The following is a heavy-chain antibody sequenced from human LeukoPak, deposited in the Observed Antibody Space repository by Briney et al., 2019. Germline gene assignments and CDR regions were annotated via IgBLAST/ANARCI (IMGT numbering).Heavy chain of an antibody. CDR3: AREVPIYAYGMDV. J-gene: IGHJ6*02. V-gene: IGHV4-30-4*01. D-gene: IGHD3-9*01. CDR2: IYYSGST. CDR1: GGSISSGDYY. Sequence: SQTLSLTCTVSGGSISSGDYYWSWIRQPPGKGLEWIGYIYYSGSTYYNPSLKSRVTISVDTSKNQFSLKLSSVTAADTAVYYCAREVPIYAYGMDVWGQGTTVTVFS.